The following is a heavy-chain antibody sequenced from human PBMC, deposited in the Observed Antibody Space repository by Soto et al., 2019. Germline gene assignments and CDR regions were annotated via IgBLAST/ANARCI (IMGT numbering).Heavy chain of an antibody. V-gene: IGHV4-39*01. CDR1: GGSISSSSYY. Sequence: PSETLSLTCTVSGGSISSSSYYWGWIRQPPGKGLEWIGSIYYSGSTYYNPSLKSRVTISVDTSKNQFSLKLSSVTAADTAVYYCARHKRSNYYYYYMDVWGKGTTVTVSS. D-gene: IGHD3-10*01. CDR3: ARHKRSNYYYYYMDV. CDR2: IYYSGST. J-gene: IGHJ6*03.